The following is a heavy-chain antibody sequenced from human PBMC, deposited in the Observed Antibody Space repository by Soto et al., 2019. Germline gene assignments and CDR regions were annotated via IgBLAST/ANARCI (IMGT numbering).Heavy chain of an antibody. Sequence: QVQLVQSGAEVKKPGASVKVSCKASGYAFTDHYIHWVRQAPGQGLEWMGLISPDGGSTRYSQKFHARITMSRDTSTSTVYMELSCLRSEDTAVYYCARAPRGGVIIVITSAQMDYWGQGTLVTVSS. CDR3: ARAPRGGVIIVITSAQMDY. CDR2: ISPDGGST. V-gene: IGHV1-46*01. D-gene: IGHD3-3*01. CDR1: GYAFTDHY. J-gene: IGHJ4*02.